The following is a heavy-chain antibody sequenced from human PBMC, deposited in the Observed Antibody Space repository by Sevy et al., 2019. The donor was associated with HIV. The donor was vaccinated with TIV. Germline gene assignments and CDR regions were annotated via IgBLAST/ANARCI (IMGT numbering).Heavy chain of an antibody. J-gene: IGHJ4*02. CDR2: IFHTGST. CDR3: ARAAATVTTVTHFDY. CDR1: GGSISSSGYS. Sequence: SETLSLTCAVSGGSISSSGYSWNWIRQPPGEGLDWIGYIFHTGSTYYNPSLKSRVTISVDRSKNQFSLQLSSVTAADTAIYYCARAAATVTTVTHFDYWGQGTLVTVSS. D-gene: IGHD4-17*01. V-gene: IGHV4-30-2*01.